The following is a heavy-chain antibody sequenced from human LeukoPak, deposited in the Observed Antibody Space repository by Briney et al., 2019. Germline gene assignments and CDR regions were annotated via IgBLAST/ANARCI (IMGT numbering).Heavy chain of an antibody. D-gene: IGHD5-18*01. V-gene: IGHV3-30*04. CDR3: ARDRGTAMGPNWFDP. Sequence: GGSLRLSCAASGFTFSSYAMHWVRQAPGKGLEWVAVISYDGSNKYYADSVKGRFTISRDNSKNTLYLQMNSLRAEDTAVYYCARDRGTAMGPNWFDPWGQGTLVTVSS. J-gene: IGHJ5*02. CDR2: ISYDGSNK. CDR1: GFTFSSYA.